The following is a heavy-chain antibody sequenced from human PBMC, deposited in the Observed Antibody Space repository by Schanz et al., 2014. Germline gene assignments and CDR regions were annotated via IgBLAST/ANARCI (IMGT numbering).Heavy chain of an antibody. Sequence: QLQLQESGPGLVKPSETLSLTCTVSGASISSTRHYWGWVRQAPGKGLEWLGSLYYIGRTHNNPSLRSRVTMSVDTSKNQFSLRLSSVTAADTAVYYCARLEGCSGGSCYSLDLWGQGTLVTVSS. CDR1: GASISSTRHY. J-gene: IGHJ4*02. V-gene: IGHV4-39*01. D-gene: IGHD2-15*01. CDR2: LYYIGRT. CDR3: ARLEGCSGGSCYSLDL.